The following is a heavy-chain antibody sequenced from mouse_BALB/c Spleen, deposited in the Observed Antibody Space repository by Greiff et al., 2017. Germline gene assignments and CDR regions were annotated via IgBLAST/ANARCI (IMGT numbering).Heavy chain of an antibody. J-gene: IGHJ3*01. CDR3: ARDGYYQAWFAY. CDR1: GYTFTSYT. CDR2: INPSSGYT. D-gene: IGHD2-3*01. V-gene: IGHV1-4*01. Sequence: QVQLKESGAELARPGASVKMSCKASGYTFTSYTMHWVKQRPGQGLEWIGYINPSSGYTNYNQKFKDKATLTADKSSSTAYMQLSSLTSEDSAVYYCARDGYYQAWFAYWGQGTLVTVSA.